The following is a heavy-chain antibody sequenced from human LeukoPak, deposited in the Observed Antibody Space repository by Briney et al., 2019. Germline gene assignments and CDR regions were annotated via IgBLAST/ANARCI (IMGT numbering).Heavy chain of an antibody. D-gene: IGHD3-10*01. CDR2: ISAYNGNT. CDR3: ARGRITMVRGAALENSSDY. CDR1: GYTFTSYG. V-gene: IGHV1-18*01. J-gene: IGHJ4*02. Sequence: ASVKVSCKASGYTFTSYGISWVRQAPGQGLEWMGWISAYNGNTNYAQKHQGRVTMTTDTSTSTAYMELRSLRSDDTAVYYCARGRITMVRGAALENSSDYWGQGTLVTVSS.